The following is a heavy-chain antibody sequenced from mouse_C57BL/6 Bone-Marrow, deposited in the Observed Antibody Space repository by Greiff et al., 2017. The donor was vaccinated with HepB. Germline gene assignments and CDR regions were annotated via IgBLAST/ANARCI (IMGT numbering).Heavy chain of an antibody. Sequence: QVQLQQSGAELVRPGASVTLSCKAPGYTFTDYEMHWVKQTPVHGLEWIGAIDPETGGTAYNQKFKGKAILTADKSSSTAYMELRSLTSEDSAVYYCTRSYYYGSSLYFDYWGQGTTLTVSS. V-gene: IGHV1-15*01. CDR1: GYTFTDYE. D-gene: IGHD1-1*01. CDR2: IDPETGGT. CDR3: TRSYYYGSSLYFDY. J-gene: IGHJ2*01.